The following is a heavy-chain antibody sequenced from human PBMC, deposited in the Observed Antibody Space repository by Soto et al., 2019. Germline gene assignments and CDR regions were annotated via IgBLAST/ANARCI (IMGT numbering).Heavy chain of an antibody. CDR1: GGSMSGYY. J-gene: IGHJ3*02. Sequence: QVQLQESGPGLEKASETLSLTCTVSGGSMSGYYWSWIRQPPGKGLEWMGFIYDSGTTNYNPSLKSRVTISIDTSKNQFSLKLTSVTATDTAVYYCARVSHIVVVPSIRGAFDIWGPGTMITVSS. D-gene: IGHD2-21*02. V-gene: IGHV4-59*01. CDR3: ARVSHIVVVPSIRGAFDI. CDR2: IYDSGTT.